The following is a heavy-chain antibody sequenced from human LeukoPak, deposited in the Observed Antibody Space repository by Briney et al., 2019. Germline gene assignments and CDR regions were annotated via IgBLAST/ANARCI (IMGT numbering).Heavy chain of an antibody. V-gene: IGHV3-7*01. CDR2: IKQDGSEK. CDR3: ARVPYCSSTSCYYYYMDV. Sequence: GGSLRLSCAASGFTFSSYWMSWVRQAPGKGLEWVANIKQDGSEKYYVDSVKGRFTISRDCAKNSLYLQMNSLRAEDTAVYYCARVPYCSSTSCYYYYMDVWGKGTTVTVSS. J-gene: IGHJ6*03. CDR1: GFTFSSYW. D-gene: IGHD2-2*01.